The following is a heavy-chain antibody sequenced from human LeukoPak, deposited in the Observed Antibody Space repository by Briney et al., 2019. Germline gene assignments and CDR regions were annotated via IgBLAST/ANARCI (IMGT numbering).Heavy chain of an antibody. D-gene: IGHD6-19*01. V-gene: IGHV4-59*08. CDR1: GDSIDSYY. J-gene: IGHJ3*02. CDR3: ARLFRVAVAGWNAFDI. CDR2: SGSS. Sequence: SETLSLTCTVSGDSIDSYYWSWIRQSPGKGLEWLGYSGSSNYNPSLQSRLTISVDTTRNQFSLKLKSVTAADTAVYYCARLFRVAVAGWNAFDIWGQGTMVTVSS.